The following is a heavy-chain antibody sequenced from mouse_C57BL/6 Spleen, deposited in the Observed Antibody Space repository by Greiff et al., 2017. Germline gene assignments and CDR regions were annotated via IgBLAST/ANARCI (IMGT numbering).Heavy chain of an antibody. CDR1: GYTFTSYW. CDR3: PIITTVVARYFDV. CDR2: IDPSDSET. V-gene: IGHV1-52*01. D-gene: IGHD1-1*01. Sequence: QVHVKQPGAELVRPGSSVKLSCKASGYTFTSYWMHWVKQRPIQGLEWIGNIDPSDSETHYNQKFKDKATLTVDKSSSTAYMQLSSLTSEDSAVYYCPIITTVVARYFDVWGTGTTVTVSS. J-gene: IGHJ1*03.